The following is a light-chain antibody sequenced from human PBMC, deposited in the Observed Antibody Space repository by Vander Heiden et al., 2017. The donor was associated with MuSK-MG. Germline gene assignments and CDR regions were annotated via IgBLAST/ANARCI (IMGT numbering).Light chain of an antibody. CDR3: QQRDNIQWT. CDR1: QNIVFY. CDR2: AAS. Sequence: DIQMTQSPSSLSASVGDRVTITCRAGQNIVFYLNWYQQKPGKAPKLLIHAASILQSGVPSRFSGSGSGTDFALTISSLQPEDFATYYCQQRDNIQWTFGQGTKVEIK. J-gene: IGKJ1*01. V-gene: IGKV1-39*01.